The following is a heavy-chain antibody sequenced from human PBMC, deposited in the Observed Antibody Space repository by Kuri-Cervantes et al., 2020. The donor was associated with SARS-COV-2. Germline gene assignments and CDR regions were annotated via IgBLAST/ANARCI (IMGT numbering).Heavy chain of an antibody. CDR2: VSYDGRTK. V-gene: IGHV3-30*04. J-gene: IGHJ4*02. D-gene: IGHD3/OR15-3a*01. CDR3: ASGRDFWTGYVDDS. CDR1: GFTFVSHA. Sequence: GESLKISCEASGFTFVSHAMHWVRQAPGKGLEWVAVVSYDGRTKFYADSVQGRFTISRDNSKNTLYLQMNSLRVEDMAVYYCASGRDFWTGYVDDSWGQGIWVTVSS.